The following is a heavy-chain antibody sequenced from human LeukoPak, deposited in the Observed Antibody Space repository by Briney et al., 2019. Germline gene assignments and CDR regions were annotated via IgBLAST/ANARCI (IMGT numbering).Heavy chain of an antibody. Sequence: PGGSLRLSCAASGFTFSSYWMSWVRQAPGKGLEWVSAISGSGGSTYYADSVKGRFTISRDNSKNTLYLQMNSLRAEDTAVYYCAKTRRGVVTAIQNWYFDLWGRGTLVTVSS. CDR2: ISGSGGST. J-gene: IGHJ2*01. V-gene: IGHV3-23*01. D-gene: IGHD2-21*02. CDR3: AKTRRGVVTAIQNWYFDL. CDR1: GFTFSSYW.